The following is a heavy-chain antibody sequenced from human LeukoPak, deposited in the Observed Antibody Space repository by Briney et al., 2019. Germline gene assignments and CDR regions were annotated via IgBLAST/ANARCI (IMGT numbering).Heavy chain of an antibody. J-gene: IGHJ5*02. Sequence: SQTLSLTCTVSGGSISSGDYYWSWIRQPPGKGLEWIGYIYYSGSTYYNPSLKSRVTISVDTSKNQFSLKLSSVTAADTAVYYCARAQVVAAQFDPWGQGTLVTVSS. CDR3: ARAQVVAAQFDP. D-gene: IGHD2-15*01. CDR2: IYYSGST. CDR1: GGSISSGDYY. V-gene: IGHV4-30-4*01.